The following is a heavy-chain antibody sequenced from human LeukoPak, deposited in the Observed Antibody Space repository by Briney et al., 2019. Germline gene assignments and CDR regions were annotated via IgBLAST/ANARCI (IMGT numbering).Heavy chain of an antibody. CDR3: ARATAYCGGDCYHPLDY. CDR2: MKPDSGNS. CDR1: GYPFTSYE. V-gene: IGHV1-8*01. Sequence: GASVKVSCKASGYPFTSYEINWVRQATGEGLEWMGWMKPDSGNSAYAQKFQGRVTMTRNTSISTAYMELSSLRSEDTAVYYCARATAYCGGDCYHPLDYWGQGTLVTVSS. J-gene: IGHJ4*02. D-gene: IGHD2-21*02.